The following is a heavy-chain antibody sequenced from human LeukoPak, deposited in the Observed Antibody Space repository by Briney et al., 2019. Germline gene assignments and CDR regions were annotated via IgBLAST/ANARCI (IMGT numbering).Heavy chain of an antibody. CDR3: AKEGDAGSYYY. V-gene: IGHV3-9*01. D-gene: IGHD1-26*01. CDR2: ISWNSGSI. Sequence: PGRSLRLSCAASGFTFDDYAMHWVRQAPGKGLEWVSGISWNSGSIGYADSVKGRLTISRDNAKNSLYLQMNSLRAEDTALYYCAKEGDAGSYYYWGQGTLVTVSS. J-gene: IGHJ4*02. CDR1: GFTFDDYA.